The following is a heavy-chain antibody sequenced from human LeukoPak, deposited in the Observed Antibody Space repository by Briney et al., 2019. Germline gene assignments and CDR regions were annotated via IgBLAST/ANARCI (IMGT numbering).Heavy chain of an antibody. J-gene: IGHJ4*02. CDR2: IRSSSSYI. CDR3: ARVSYDILTGYSYIDY. CDR1: GLTFSSYS. V-gene: IGHV3-21*01. Sequence: GGSLRLSCAASGLTFSSYSMNWVRQAPGKGLEWVSSIRSSSSYIYYADPVKGRFTISRDNAKNSLYLQMNSLRAEDTAVYYCARVSYDILTGYSYIDYWGQGTLVTVSS. D-gene: IGHD3-9*01.